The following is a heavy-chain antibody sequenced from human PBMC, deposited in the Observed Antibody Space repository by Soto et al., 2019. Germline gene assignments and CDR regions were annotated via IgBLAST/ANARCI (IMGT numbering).Heavy chain of an antibody. CDR2: IQSGGPT. D-gene: IGHD2-15*01. V-gene: IGHV3-66*01. CDR1: GFTVSSKY. CDR3: ARDDVLCDGGRCYGVPLDG. J-gene: IGHJ6*04. Sequence: EVQLVESGGGLVQPGGSLRLSCAASGFTVSSKYMSWVRQAPGKGLEWVSLIQSGGPTYYADYVKGRFTISRDTSENTVHLQMDSLRAEDTAVYYCARDDVLCDGGRCYGVPLDGWGKGTTVTVSS.